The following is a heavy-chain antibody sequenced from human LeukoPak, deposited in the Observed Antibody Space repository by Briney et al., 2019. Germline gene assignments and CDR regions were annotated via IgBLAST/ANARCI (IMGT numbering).Heavy chain of an antibody. CDR2: IYYSGST. CDR1: GGSISSYY. J-gene: IGHJ4*02. CDR3: ATPASGCYCDY. Sequence: PSETLSLTRTVSGGSISSYYRSWIRQPPGKGLEWIGYIYYSGSTNYNPSLKSRVTISVDTSKNQFSLKLSSVTAADPAVYYLATPASGCYCDYWGQGTLVTVSS. V-gene: IGHV4-59*08. D-gene: IGHD1-26*01.